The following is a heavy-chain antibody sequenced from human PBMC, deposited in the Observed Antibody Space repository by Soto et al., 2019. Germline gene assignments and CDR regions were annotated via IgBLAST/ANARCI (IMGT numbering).Heavy chain of an antibody. CDR2: ISGSGST. CDR3: ATESGSTYGYFDY. Sequence: PSETLSLTCAFYGGSFSGYYWSWIRQPPGKGLEWIGYISGSGSTGYNPSLKNRLTMSVDRSKNQFTLRLTSVTAADTAVYFCATESGSTYGYFDYWGQGTQVTVSS. J-gene: IGHJ4*02. D-gene: IGHD5-18*01. CDR1: GGSFSGYY. V-gene: IGHV4-34*10.